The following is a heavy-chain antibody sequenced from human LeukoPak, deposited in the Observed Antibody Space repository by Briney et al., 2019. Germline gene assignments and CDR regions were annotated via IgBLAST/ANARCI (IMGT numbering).Heavy chain of an antibody. CDR2: ISYDGSNK. Sequence: GRSLRLSCAASGFTFRSYAMHWVRQAPGKGLEWEAAISYDGSNKKYADSVKGRFTISRDNSKNTLYLQMNSLRAEDTAVYYCARGVRIAVAGNIDYWGQGTLVTVSS. J-gene: IGHJ4*02. V-gene: IGHV3-30*04. CDR3: ARGVRIAVAGNIDY. D-gene: IGHD6-19*01. CDR1: GFTFRSYA.